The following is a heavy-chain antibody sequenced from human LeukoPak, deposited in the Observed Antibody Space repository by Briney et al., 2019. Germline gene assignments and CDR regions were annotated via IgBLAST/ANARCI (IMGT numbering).Heavy chain of an antibody. J-gene: IGHJ5*02. CDR2: IYYNGNT. Sequence: SETLSLTCIVSGGSITINGYYWAWVRQPPGTGLEWIGSIYYNGNTYYNPSLKSRVTISAVTSTSHFSLKLTSVTAADTAVYFCVRHVQSPSFDPWGQGTLVTVSS. V-gene: IGHV4-39*01. D-gene: IGHD4-11*01. CDR1: GGSITINGYY. CDR3: VRHVQSPSFDP.